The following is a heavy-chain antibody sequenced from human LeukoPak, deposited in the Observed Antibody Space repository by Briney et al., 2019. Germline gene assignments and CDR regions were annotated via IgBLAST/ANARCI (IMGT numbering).Heavy chain of an antibody. CDR1: GFTFSDYY. CDR3: ARYTGYSYGYYFDY. D-gene: IGHD5-18*01. J-gene: IGHJ4*02. V-gene: IGHV3-11*03. CDR2: ISSSSSYT. Sequence: GGSLRLSCAASGFTFSDYYMSWIRQAPGKGLEWVSYISSSSSYTNYADSVKGRFTISRDNAKNSLYLQMNSLRAKDTAVYYCARYTGYSYGYYFDYWGQGTLVTVSS.